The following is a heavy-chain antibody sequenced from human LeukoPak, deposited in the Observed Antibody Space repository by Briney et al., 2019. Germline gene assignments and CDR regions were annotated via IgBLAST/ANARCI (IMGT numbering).Heavy chain of an antibody. CDR3: ARAVGWARFDY. V-gene: IGHV3-74*01. J-gene: IGHJ4*02. D-gene: IGHD6-19*01. CDR2: INSNGIIT. Sequence: GGSLRLSCAASGFTFSSYWMHWVRQAPGKGLVWVSRINSNGIITNYADSVKGRFTISRDNAKNTLYLQTNSLRAEDTALYFCARAVGWARFDYWGQGTLLTVSS. CDR1: GFTFSSYW.